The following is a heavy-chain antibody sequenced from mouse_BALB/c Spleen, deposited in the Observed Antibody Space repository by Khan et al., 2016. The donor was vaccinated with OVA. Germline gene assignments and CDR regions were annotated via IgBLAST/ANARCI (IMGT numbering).Heavy chain of an antibody. CDR3: IRGGEGGLAY. V-gene: IGHV1-53*01. J-gene: IGHJ3*01. CDR1: GYTFTSYQ. CDR2: ITPSNGGT. Sequence: QIQLVQSGAELVKPGASVKLSCKASGYTFTSYQMYWVKQRPGQGLEWIGEITPSNGGTNFNEKFKNKATLTVDESSSAAFMQLSSLTSEDSAVYYFIRGGEGGLAYWGQGTLVTVSA.